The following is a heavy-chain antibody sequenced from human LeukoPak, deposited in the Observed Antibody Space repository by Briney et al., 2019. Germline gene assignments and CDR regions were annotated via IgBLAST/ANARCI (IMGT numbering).Heavy chain of an antibody. Sequence: QTGGSLRLSCAASGFTFSSYDMHWVRQATGKGLEWVSAIGTAGDTYYPVSVKGRFTISRENARNSLSLQMNSLRAGDTAVYYCARASRTDPGYCSSTSCYSGAFDIWGKGTMVTVSS. CDR3: ARASRTDPGYCSSTSCYSGAFDI. J-gene: IGHJ3*02. CDR2: IGTAGDT. V-gene: IGHV3-13*01. CDR1: GFTFSSYD. D-gene: IGHD2-2*02.